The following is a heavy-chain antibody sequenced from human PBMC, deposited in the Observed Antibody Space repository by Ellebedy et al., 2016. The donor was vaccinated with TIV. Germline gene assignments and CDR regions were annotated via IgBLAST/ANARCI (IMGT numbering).Heavy chain of an antibody. CDR2: INHSGSA. V-gene: IGHV4-34*01. D-gene: IGHD4-17*01. J-gene: IGHJ5*01. CDR3: ARGAATTVTTRSDWFDS. CDR1: GGSFSGYY. Sequence: SETLSLTXAVYGGSFSGYYWSWIRQSPGKGLEWIGEINHSGSANYNPSLKSRVTISVDTSKNQFSLKLSSVTAADTAVYYCARGAATTVTTRSDWFDSWGQGTRVTVSS.